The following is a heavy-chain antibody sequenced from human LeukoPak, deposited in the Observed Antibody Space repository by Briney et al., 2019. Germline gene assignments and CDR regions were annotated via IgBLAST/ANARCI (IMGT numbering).Heavy chain of an antibody. D-gene: IGHD4-23*01. CDR2: FDPDDGEA. CDR3: ATDLLTPVGS. CDR1: GYSVTELS. Sequence: GASVKVSRKGSGYSVTELSLHWVRQTPGKGLEWMGGFDPDDGEAIYAQKFHGRVTMTEDTSTDTDYMGLSSLRSEDTAVYYCATDLLTPVGSWGQGTLVTVSS. V-gene: IGHV1-24*01. J-gene: IGHJ4*02.